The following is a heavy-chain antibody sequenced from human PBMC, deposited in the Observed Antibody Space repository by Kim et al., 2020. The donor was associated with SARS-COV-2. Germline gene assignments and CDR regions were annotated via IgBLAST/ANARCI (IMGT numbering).Heavy chain of an antibody. Sequence: NQSLKSRVTISIDTSKNQFSLKLSSVTAADTALYYCARSLDYYYYYPMDVWGQGTTVTVSS. V-gene: IGHV4-39*07. J-gene: IGHJ6*02. CDR3: ARSLDYYYYYPMDV.